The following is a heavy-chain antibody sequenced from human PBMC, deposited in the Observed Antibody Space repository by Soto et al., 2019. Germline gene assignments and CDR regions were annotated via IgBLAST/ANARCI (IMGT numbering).Heavy chain of an antibody. CDR1: GFSFTSYA. D-gene: IGHD1-26*01. CDR3: ARWSFLDY. V-gene: IGHV3-23*01. Sequence: GGSLRLSCAASGFSFTSYALSWVRQAPGKGLEWVSTISGSDGKTYYADSVEGRFSISRDTSKTTLYLQMNSLRVEDTAVYYCARWSFLDYWGQGTRVTVSS. CDR2: ISGSDGKT. J-gene: IGHJ4*02.